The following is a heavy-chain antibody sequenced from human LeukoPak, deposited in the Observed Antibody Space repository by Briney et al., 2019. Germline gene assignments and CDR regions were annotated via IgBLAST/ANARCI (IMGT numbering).Heavy chain of an antibody. CDR2: INPNSGGT. D-gene: IGHD6-13*01. J-gene: IGHJ4*02. CDR1: GYTFTGYY. Sequence: ASVTVSCKASGYTFTGYYIHWVRQAPGQGLEWMGWINPNSGGTNYAQNFQGRVTMTRDTSISTVYMELSRLRSDDTAVYYCARAFSSSWYGPGDCWGQGTLVTASS. CDR3: ARAFSSSWYGPGDC. V-gene: IGHV1-2*02.